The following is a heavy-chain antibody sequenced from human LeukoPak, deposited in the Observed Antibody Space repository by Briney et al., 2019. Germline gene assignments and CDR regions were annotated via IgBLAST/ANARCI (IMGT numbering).Heavy chain of an antibody. V-gene: IGHV3-23*03. D-gene: IGHD1-26*01. J-gene: IGHJ4*02. CDR3: AKQEGALIQNWCFDH. CDR2: IEKDASRA. CDR1: GFTFSDFA. Sequence: HPGGSLRLSCGASGFTFSDFAMSWVRLAPGKGLEWVSSIEKDASRAYYADSVRGRFTVSRDNSKNTLYLQMSSLRVEHTALYYCAKQEGALIQNWCFDHWGLGTLVTVSS.